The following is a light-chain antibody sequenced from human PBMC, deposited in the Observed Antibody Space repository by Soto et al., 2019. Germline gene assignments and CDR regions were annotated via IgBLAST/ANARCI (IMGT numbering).Light chain of an antibody. CDR2: GAS. Sequence: EIVLTQSPATLSLSPGERATLSCRASQSVSSYFAGQAPRLLIYGASNRATAIPARFSGSGSGTDFTLTISSLEPEDFAVYYCQHRSTWPPLTFGGGTKVEIK. J-gene: IGKJ4*01. CDR3: QHRSTWPPLT. CDR1: QSVSSY. V-gene: IGKV3-11*01.